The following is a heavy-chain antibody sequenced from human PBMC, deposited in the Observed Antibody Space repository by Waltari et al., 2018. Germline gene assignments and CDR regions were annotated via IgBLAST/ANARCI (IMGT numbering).Heavy chain of an antibody. V-gene: IGHV3-21*02. D-gene: IGHD3-22*01. CDR1: GFTFSRYS. CDR3: ASERSDYDDSSALDGFDI. CDR2: IRRGMTYI. J-gene: IGHJ3*02. Sequence: EMQLVESGGGLVKPGGSLRLSCKASGFTFSRYSMNWIRQAPGKGLEGVSSIRRGMTYIYYPEAMKGRFAVSRDNAKDSLYLQINSLRVEDTAVYYCASERSDYDDSSALDGFDIWGQGTMVTVSS.